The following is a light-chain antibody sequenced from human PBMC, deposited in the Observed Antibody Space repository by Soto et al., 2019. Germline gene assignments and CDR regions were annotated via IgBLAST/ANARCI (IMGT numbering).Light chain of an antibody. CDR2: GAS. Sequence: EIVMSQCSATLSVSPGERATLSCRASQSVSSNLAWYQQKPGQAPRLLIYGASTRATGIPARFSGSGSGTEFTLTISSLQSEDFAVYYCQQYNNWPPFTFGQGTRLEIK. V-gene: IGKV3-15*01. J-gene: IGKJ5*01. CDR3: QQYNNWPPFT. CDR1: QSVSSN.